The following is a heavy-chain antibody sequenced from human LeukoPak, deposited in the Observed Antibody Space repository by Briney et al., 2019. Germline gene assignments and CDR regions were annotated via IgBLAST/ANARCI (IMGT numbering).Heavy chain of an antibody. J-gene: IGHJ4*02. CDR2: IYYTGST. CDR1: GGAISGYY. Sequence: SETLSLTCTVSGGAISGYYWSWIRQPPGKGLGWIGYIYYTGSTNYNPSLKSRVTISLDTSKNQFSLKLSSVTAADTAVYYCARDRYFDYWGQGTLVTVSS. V-gene: IGHV4-59*01. CDR3: ARDRYFDY.